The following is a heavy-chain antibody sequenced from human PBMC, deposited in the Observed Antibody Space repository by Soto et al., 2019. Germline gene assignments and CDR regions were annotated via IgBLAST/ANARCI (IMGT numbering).Heavy chain of an antibody. CDR2: MNPGGDT. CDR1: GYTFTSLD. V-gene: IGHV1-8*01. J-gene: IGHJ5*02. Sequence: QVQLVQSGAEVKRPGASVKVSCKASGYTFTSLDINWVRQASGQGLEWMGWMNPGGDTGFAQKFQGRVTLTRDTSTSTVYMELTGLRLDDSAVYYCARYEIAAGFTSWCQGTPVTVSS. D-gene: IGHD6-25*01. CDR3: ARYEIAAGFTS.